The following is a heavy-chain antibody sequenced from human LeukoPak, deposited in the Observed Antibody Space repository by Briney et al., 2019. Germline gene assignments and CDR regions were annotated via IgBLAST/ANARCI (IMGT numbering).Heavy chain of an antibody. D-gene: IGHD4-17*01. V-gene: IGHV4-59*08. J-gene: IGHJ3*02. Sequence: SETLSLTCTVSGGSISSYYWSWIRQPPGKGLEWIGYIYYSGSTNYNPSLKSRVTISVDTSKNQFSLKLSSVTAADTAVYYCASEGHGDLGDGAFDIWGQGTMVTVSS. CDR1: GGSISSYY. CDR3: ASEGHGDLGDGAFDI. CDR2: IYYSGST.